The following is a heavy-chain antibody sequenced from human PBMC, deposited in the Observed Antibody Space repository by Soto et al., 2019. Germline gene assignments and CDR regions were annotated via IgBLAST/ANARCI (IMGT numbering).Heavy chain of an antibody. Sequence: ASLPVSCEASGYDFTAYDINWVRQASGQGLEWMGWMNPINGATGSARRFQGRVSMTRNTATGTAYLELTSLRSDDSAVYYCGRGPSPRAPAGGTPYYYAMDVWGQGTTVTVS. CDR3: GRGPSPRAPAGGTPYYYAMDV. J-gene: IGHJ6*02. V-gene: IGHV1-8*02. D-gene: IGHD6-13*01. CDR2: MNPINGAT. CDR1: GYDFTAYD.